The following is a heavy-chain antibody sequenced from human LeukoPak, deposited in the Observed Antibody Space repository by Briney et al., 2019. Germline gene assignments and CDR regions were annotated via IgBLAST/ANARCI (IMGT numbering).Heavy chain of an antibody. D-gene: IGHD3-3*01. V-gene: IGHV4-38-2*02. CDR3: ARETRTIFGVVITFSWFDP. J-gene: IGHJ5*02. CDR2: IYHSGST. Sequence: SETLSLTRTVSGYSISSGYYWGWIRQPPGKGLEWIGSIYHSGSTYYNPSLKSRVTISVDTSKNQFSLKLSSVTAADTAVYYCARETRTIFGVVITFSWFDPWGQGTLVTVSS. CDR1: GYSISSGYY.